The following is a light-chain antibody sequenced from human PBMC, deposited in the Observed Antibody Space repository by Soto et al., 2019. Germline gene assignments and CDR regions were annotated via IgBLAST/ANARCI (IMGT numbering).Light chain of an antibody. J-gene: IGKJ1*01. Sequence: DSVMTQFPLSLSVTPGEPASISCRSSQSLLHSDGYNYLDWYVQKPGQSPQLLIYLGSNRASGVPDSFSGSGSGTDFTLKISRVEAEDVGVYYCMHALQIRVEFGQGTKVEIK. CDR3: MHALQIRVE. CDR1: QSLLHSDGYNY. V-gene: IGKV2-28*01. CDR2: LGS.